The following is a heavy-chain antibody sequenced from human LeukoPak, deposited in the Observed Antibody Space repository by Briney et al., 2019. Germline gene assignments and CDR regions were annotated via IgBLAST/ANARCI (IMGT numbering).Heavy chain of an antibody. V-gene: IGHV3-66*02. D-gene: IGHD5-24*01. CDR3: ARGDGYNFLDY. J-gene: IGHJ4*02. CDR1: RFTFSNYD. CDR2: IYSGGST. Sequence: GGSLRLSCAASRFTFSNYDMSWVRQAPGKGLEWVSVIYSGGSTYYADSVKGRFTISRDNSKNTLYLQMNSLRAEDTAVYYCARGDGYNFLDYWGQGTLVTVSS.